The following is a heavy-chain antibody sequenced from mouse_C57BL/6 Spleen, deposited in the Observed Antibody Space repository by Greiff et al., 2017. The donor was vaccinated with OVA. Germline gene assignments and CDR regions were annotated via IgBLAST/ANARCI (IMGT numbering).Heavy chain of an antibody. CDR3: AREGDYDVGDY. D-gene: IGHD2-4*01. V-gene: IGHV3-6*01. Sequence: EVQLQESGPGLVKPSQSLSLTCSVTGYSITSGYYWNWIRQFPGNKLEWMGYISYDGSNNYNPSLKNRISITRDTSKNQFFLKLNSVTTEDTATYYCAREGDYDVGDYWGQGTTLTVSS. J-gene: IGHJ2*01. CDR2: ISYDGSN. CDR1: GYSITSGYY.